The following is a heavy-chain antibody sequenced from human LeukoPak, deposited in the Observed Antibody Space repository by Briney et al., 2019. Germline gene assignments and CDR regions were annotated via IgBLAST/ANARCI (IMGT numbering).Heavy chain of an antibody. V-gene: IGHV4-59*08. CDR3: ARNVGWYSHDS. J-gene: IGHJ4*02. D-gene: IGHD6-19*01. Sequence: SETLSLTCTVSGDSLSSHYWSWIRQPPGKGLEWIGYIYGSGSTHYDPSLRSRVTIPEDTSKNQFSLKLTSVTAADTAVYYCARNVGWYSHDSWGQGTLVTVSS. CDR2: IYGSGST. CDR1: GDSLSSHY.